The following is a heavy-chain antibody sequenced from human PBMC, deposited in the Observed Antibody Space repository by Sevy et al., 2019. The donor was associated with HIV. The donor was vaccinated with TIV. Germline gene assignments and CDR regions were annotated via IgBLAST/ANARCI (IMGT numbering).Heavy chain of an antibody. CDR2: ISYDGSNK. CDR3: AREYSGSYYGDGLDY. Sequence: GGSLRLSCAASGFTFSSYAMHWVRQAPGKGLEWVAVISYDGSNKYYADSVKGRFTISRDSSKNTQYLQMNSLRAEDTAVYYCAREYSGSYYGDGLDYWGQGTLVTVSS. D-gene: IGHD1-26*01. J-gene: IGHJ4*02. V-gene: IGHV3-30-3*01. CDR1: GFTFSSYA.